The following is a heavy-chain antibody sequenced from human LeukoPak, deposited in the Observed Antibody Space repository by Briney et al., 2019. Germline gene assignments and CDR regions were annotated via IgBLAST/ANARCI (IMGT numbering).Heavy chain of an antibody. CDR3: AHSRSSYWGFDP. D-gene: IGHD3-3*01. CDR1: GFSLSTSVVG. Sequence: SGPTLVNPTQTLTLTCTFSGFSLSTSVVGVGWIRQPPGKALEWLALIFWNDDKRYSPSLKSRLTITKDTSKNQVVLTMTNRDPVDTATYYCAHSRSSYWGFDPWGPGTLVTVSS. CDR2: IFWNDDK. J-gene: IGHJ5*02. V-gene: IGHV2-5*01.